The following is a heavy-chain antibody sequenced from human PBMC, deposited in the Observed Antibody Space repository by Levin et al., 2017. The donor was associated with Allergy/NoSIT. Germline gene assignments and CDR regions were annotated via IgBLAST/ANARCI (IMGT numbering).Heavy chain of an antibody. Sequence: SQTLSLTCTVPGGPMISGTNTWGWVRQTPGARLEFIGTFHYNGNTYYNPSLQSRVTVSVDPSNNQFSLKVNSVIAADTGVYYCVRLPTGYPKWFDPWGLGTLVTVSS. CDR3: VRLPTGYPKWFDP. D-gene: IGHD1-14*01. CDR1: GGPMISGTNT. CDR2: FHYNGNT. V-gene: IGHV4-39*01. J-gene: IGHJ5*02.